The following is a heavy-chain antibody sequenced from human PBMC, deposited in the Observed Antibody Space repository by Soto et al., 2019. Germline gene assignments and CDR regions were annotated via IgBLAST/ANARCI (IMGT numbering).Heavy chain of an antibody. Sequence: GGSLRLSCAASGFSFSRYWMTWVRQAPGKGLEWVANIKQDGSESYYVDSVRGRFTISRDNAKNSLFLQMNSLRAEDTAIYYCAREVVVSRGASYFGYWGPGTLVTVSS. CDR3: AREVVVSRGASYFGY. V-gene: IGHV3-7*01. CDR1: GFSFSRYW. CDR2: IKQDGSES. J-gene: IGHJ4*02. D-gene: IGHD2-2*01.